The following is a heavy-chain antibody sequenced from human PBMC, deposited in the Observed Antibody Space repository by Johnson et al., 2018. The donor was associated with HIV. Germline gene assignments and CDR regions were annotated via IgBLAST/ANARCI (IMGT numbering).Heavy chain of an antibody. CDR1: GFTSSSYS. CDR2: ISGSGGST. J-gene: IGHJ3*01. D-gene: IGHD3-10*01. V-gene: IGHV3-23*04. Sequence: VQLVESGGGLVQPGGSLRLSCAASGFTSSSYSMSWVRQASGKGLEWVSAISGSGGSTYYADSVKGRFTLSRDNSKNTLDLQMNSLTIEDTAVFYCAKTRMGGILDAFDLWGQGTMVIVS. CDR3: AKTRMGGILDAFDL.